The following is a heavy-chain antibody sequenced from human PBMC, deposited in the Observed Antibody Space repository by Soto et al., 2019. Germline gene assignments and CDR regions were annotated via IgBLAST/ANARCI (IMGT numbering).Heavy chain of an antibody. CDR2: MTGDGRTT. CDR1: GFTFGDYW. Sequence: GGSLRLSCAASGFTFGDYWMHWVRQPPGKGPEWVSRMTGDGRTTQYADSVKGRFTASRDNAKSTLYLQMNSLRAEDTAVYYCATAEVDYWGPGTLVTVSS. V-gene: IGHV3-74*03. CDR3: ATAEVDY. J-gene: IGHJ4*02.